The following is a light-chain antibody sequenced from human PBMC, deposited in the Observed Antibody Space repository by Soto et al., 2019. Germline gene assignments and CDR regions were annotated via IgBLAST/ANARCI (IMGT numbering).Light chain of an antibody. CDR1: QSVGSNY. Sequence: TVLTQSPGTLSLSPGERATLSCRASQSVGSNYLAWYQQKPGQAPRLLIYAASSRATGIPDRFSGSGSGTDFTLTVSRLEAEDCAVYYCQQYGNSPFSFGQGTELEIK. CDR2: AAS. V-gene: IGKV3-20*01. CDR3: QQYGNSPFS. J-gene: IGKJ2*03.